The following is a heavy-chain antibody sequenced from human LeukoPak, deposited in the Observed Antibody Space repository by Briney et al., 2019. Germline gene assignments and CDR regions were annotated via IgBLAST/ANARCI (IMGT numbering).Heavy chain of an antibody. CDR3: ARGRFGRRVVVVPAAMGNFDY. D-gene: IGHD2-2*01. Sequence: GGSLRLSCAASGFTFSSYAMHWVRQAPGKGLEWVAVISYDGSNKYYADSVKGRFTISRDNSKNTLYLQMNSLRAEDTAVYYCARGRFGRRVVVVPAAMGNFDYWGQGTLVTVSS. J-gene: IGHJ4*02. CDR2: ISYDGSNK. V-gene: IGHV3-30-3*01. CDR1: GFTFSSYA.